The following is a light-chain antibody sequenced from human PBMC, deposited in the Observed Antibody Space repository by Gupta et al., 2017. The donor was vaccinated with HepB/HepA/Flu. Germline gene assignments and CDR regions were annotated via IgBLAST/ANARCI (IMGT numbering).Light chain of an antibody. CDR3: NSRDSSGNFYGV. J-gene: IGLJ2*01. CDR1: SLRSYY. Sequence: SSELTQDPAVSVALGQTVRITCQGDSLRSYYASWYQQKPGQAPVLVIYGKNNRPSGIPDRFSGSSSGNTASLTITGAQAEDEAYYYCNSRDSSGNFYGVFGGVAKL. V-gene: IGLV3-19*01. CDR2: GKN.